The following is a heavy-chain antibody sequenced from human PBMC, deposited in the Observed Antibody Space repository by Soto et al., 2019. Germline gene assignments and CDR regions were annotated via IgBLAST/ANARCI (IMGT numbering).Heavy chain of an antibody. V-gene: IGHV3-30*18. CDR2: ISSGGCTT. Sequence: GGSLRLSCAASGFTFSSYGMHWVRQAPGKGLEWVAVISSGGCTTYYADSVKGRFTISRDNSKNTLYLQMNSLRAEDTAVYYCAKEGAMAYYYGMDVWGQGTTVTVSS. J-gene: IGHJ6*02. D-gene: IGHD5-18*01. CDR1: GFTFSSYG. CDR3: AKEGAMAYYYGMDV.